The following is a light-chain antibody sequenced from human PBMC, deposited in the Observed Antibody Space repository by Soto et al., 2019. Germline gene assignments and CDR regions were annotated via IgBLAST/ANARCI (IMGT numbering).Light chain of an antibody. CDR3: ISYTDRQSYR. J-gene: IGLJ1*01. CDR2: AVS. CDR1: SSDIGSYDH. V-gene: IGLV2-14*03. Sequence: QSVLTQPASVSWSPGQSITISCSGTSSDIGSYDHVAWYQQFPGKSPKLIIYAVSDRPSGVSDRFSGSKSGISASLTISGLQTEDEADYYCISYTDRQSYRFGTGTKV.